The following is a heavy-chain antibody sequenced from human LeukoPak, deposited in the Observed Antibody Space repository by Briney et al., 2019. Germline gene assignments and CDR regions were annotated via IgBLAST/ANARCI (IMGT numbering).Heavy chain of an antibody. D-gene: IGHD4-23*01. J-gene: IGHJ4*02. V-gene: IGHV3-30*04. Sequence: GGSLRLSCAASGFTFSSYAMHWVRQAPGKGLEWVAVISYDGSNKYYADSVKGRFTISRDNSKNTLYLQMNSLRAEDTAVYYCAKDLGGNERNDYWGQGTLVTVSS. CDR1: GFTFSSYA. CDR2: ISYDGSNK. CDR3: AKDLGGNERNDY.